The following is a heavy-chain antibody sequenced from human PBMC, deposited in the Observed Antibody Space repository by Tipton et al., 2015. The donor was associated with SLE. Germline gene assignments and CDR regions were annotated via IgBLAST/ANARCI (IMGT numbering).Heavy chain of an antibody. D-gene: IGHD3-3*01. Sequence: TLSLTCTVSGGSISSYYWSWIRQPPGKGLEWIGEINHSGSTNYNPSLKSRVTISVDTSKNQFSLKLSSVTAADTAVYYCARLTTIFGVGVSDYWGQGTLVTVSS. CDR3: ARLTTIFGVGVSDY. V-gene: IGHV4-34*01. CDR2: INHSGST. J-gene: IGHJ4*02. CDR1: GGSISSYY.